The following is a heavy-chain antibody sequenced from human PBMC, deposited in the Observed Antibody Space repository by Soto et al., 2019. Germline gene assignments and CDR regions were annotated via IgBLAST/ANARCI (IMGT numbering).Heavy chain of an antibody. CDR3: ATETYYYGSGSYYNPRFFEP. V-gene: IGHV1-3*01. D-gene: IGHD3-10*01. Sequence: ASVKVSCKASGYTFTSYAMHWVRQAPGQRLEWMGWINAGNGNTKYSQKFQGRVTITRDTSASTAYMELSSLRSEDTAVYYCATETYYYGSGSYYNPRFFEPWGQGTLVTVSS. CDR1: GYTFTSYA. CDR2: INAGNGNT. J-gene: IGHJ5*02.